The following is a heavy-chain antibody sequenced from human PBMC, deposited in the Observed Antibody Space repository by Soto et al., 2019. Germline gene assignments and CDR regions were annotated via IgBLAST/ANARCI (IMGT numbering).Heavy chain of an antibody. D-gene: IGHD3-9*01. J-gene: IGHJ4*02. CDR1: GGSISNYY. CDR3: AREIVTGAVDY. V-gene: IGHV4-4*07. CDR2: IYSSGST. Sequence: SETLSLTCTVSGGSISNYYWNWIRQPAGKGLQWIGRIYSSGSTNYNPSLKSRVTMSVDTSRNQFSLKLTSVTAADTAVYYCAREIVTGAVDYWGQVTLVTVSS.